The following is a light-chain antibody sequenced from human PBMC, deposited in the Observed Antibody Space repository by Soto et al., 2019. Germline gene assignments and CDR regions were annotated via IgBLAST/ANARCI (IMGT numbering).Light chain of an antibody. CDR2: EVS. V-gene: IGLV2-14*01. Sequence: QSVLAQPAPVSGSPGQSITISCTGTTSDIGGFNYVSWYQQHPNKAPKLIIYEVSNRPSGVSNRFSGSKSGNTASLTISGLQAEDEADYYCSSYTSTSTLYVFGTGTKATVL. CDR3: SSYTSTSTLYV. CDR1: TSDIGGFNY. J-gene: IGLJ1*01.